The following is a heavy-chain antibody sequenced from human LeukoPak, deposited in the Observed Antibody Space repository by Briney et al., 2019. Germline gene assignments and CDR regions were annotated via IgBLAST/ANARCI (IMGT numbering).Heavy chain of an antibody. CDR1: GGSLSDYR. V-gene: IGHV4-34*01. Sequence: PSETLSLTCAVYGGSLSDYRWSWIRQPPGKGLEWIGEISHSGSTNYNPSLKSRVTISVDTSKNQFSLKLSSVTAADTAVYYCARGEVVGSGELLLWSVFDYWGQGTLVTVSS. D-gene: IGHD1-26*01. J-gene: IGHJ4*02. CDR3: ARGEVVGSGELLLWSVFDY. CDR2: ISHSGST.